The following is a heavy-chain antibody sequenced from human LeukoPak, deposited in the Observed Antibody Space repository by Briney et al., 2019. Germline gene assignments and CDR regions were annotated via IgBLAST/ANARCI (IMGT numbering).Heavy chain of an antibody. J-gene: IGHJ5*02. D-gene: IGHD3-10*01. Sequence: ASVKVSCKVSGYTLTELSMHWVQQAPGKGLEWMGGFDPEDGETIYAQKFQGRVTMTEDTSTDTAYMELSSLRSEDTAVYYCATDPYYYGSGSYYNKSGWFDPWGQGTLVTVSS. CDR2: FDPEDGET. V-gene: IGHV1-24*01. CDR3: ATDPYYYGSGSYYNKSGWFDP. CDR1: GYTLTELS.